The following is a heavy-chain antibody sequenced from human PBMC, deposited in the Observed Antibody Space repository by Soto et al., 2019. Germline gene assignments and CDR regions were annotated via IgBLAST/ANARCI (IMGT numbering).Heavy chain of an antibody. V-gene: IGHV3-23*01. Sequence: EVQLLESGGGLVQPGGSLRLSCAASGFTFSSYAMSWVRQAPGKALEWVSAISGSGGSTYYADSVKGRFTISRDNSKNTLYLQMNSLRAEDTAVYYCATKSDDFWSGYYGFDIWGQGTMVTVSS. D-gene: IGHD3-3*01. J-gene: IGHJ3*02. CDR3: ATKSDDFWSGYYGFDI. CDR1: GFTFSSYA. CDR2: ISGSGGST.